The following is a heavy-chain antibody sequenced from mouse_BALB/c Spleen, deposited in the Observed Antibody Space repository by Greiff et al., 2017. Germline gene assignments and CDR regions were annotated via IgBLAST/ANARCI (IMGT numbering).Heavy chain of an antibody. CDR3: ARTSITTAPYYFDY. D-gene: IGHD1-2*01. CDR1: GYSITSDYA. Sequence: VQLKESGPGLVKPSQSLSLTCTVTGYSITSDYAWNWIRQFPGNKLEWMGYISYSGSTSYNPSLKSRISITRDTSKNQFFLQLNSVTTEDTATYYCARTSITTAPYYFDYWGQGTTLTVSS. J-gene: IGHJ2*01. V-gene: IGHV3-2*02. CDR2: ISYSGST.